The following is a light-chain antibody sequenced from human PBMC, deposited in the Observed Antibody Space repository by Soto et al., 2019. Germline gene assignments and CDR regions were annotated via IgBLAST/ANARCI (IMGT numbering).Light chain of an antibody. J-gene: IGKJ4*01. CDR3: MQALQTQLT. Sequence: DIVMTQSPLSLPVTPGEPASISCRSSQRLLHSNGNNYLDWNLQKPGQSPQLLIYLGSNRASGVPDRFSGTGSGTDFILKISRVEAEDVGVYYCMQALQTQLTFGGGTKVDIK. CDR1: QRLLHSNGNNY. V-gene: IGKV2-28*01. CDR2: LGS.